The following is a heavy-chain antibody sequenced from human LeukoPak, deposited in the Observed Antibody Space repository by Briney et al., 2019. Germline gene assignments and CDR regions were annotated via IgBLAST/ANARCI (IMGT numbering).Heavy chain of an antibody. CDR3: ARGTRYSYIFDY. D-gene: IGHD5-18*01. CDR1: GGSISSYY. CDR2: IYYSGSS. V-gene: IGHV4-59*01. Sequence: PSGTLSLTCTVSGGSISSYYWSWIRQPPGKGLEWIGYIYYSGSSNYNPSLKSRVTISIDTSKNQFSLKLSSVTAADMAVYYCARGTRYSYIFDYWGQGTLVTVSS. J-gene: IGHJ4*02.